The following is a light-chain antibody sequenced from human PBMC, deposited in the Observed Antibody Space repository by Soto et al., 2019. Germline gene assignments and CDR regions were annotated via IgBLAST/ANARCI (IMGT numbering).Light chain of an antibody. J-gene: IGKJ5*01. V-gene: IGKV1-39*01. CDR2: AAS. Sequence: DIQMTQSPSSLSASVGDRVTITCRASQSISSYLNWYQQKPGKAPKILIYAASSLQSGVPPRFSGTASGTDFTLHISSMHPEDFATYYCQQSYSTPITFGQGTRLEIK. CDR3: QQSYSTPIT. CDR1: QSISSY.